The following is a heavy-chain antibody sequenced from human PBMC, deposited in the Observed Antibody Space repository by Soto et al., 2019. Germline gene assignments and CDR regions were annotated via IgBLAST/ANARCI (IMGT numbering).Heavy chain of an antibody. CDR1: GGTFSSYA. D-gene: IGHD2-2*01. J-gene: IGHJ5*02. CDR2: IIPIFGTA. CDR3: ATDTHIVVVTADAYNWFDP. Sequence: SVKVSCKASGGTFSSYAISWVRQAPGQGLEWMGGIIPIFGTANYAQKFQGRVTITADESTSTAYMELSSLRSGDTAVYYCATDTHIVVVTADAYNWFDPWGQGTLVTVYS. V-gene: IGHV1-69*13.